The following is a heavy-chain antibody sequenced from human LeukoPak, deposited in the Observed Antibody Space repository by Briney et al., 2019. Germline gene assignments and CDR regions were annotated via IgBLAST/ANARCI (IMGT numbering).Heavy chain of an antibody. J-gene: IGHJ5*02. Sequence: SETLSLTCTVSGGSISSSSYYWGWIRQPPGKGLEWIGSIYYSGSTYYNPSLKSRVTISVDTSKNQFSLKLSSVTAADTAVYYCARETPYQLLSNWFDPWGQGTLVTVSS. D-gene: IGHD2-2*01. CDR1: GGSISSSSYY. CDR3: ARETPYQLLSNWFDP. V-gene: IGHV4-39*07. CDR2: IYYSGST.